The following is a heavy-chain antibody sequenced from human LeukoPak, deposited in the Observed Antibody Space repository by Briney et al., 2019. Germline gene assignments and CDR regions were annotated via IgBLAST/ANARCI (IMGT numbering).Heavy chain of an antibody. CDR1: GFTVSSNY. CDR2: IYSGGST. V-gene: IGHV3-53*01. CDR3: ARGEGGYDSNFDF. J-gene: IGHJ4*02. D-gene: IGHD5-12*01. Sequence: PGTSLRLYCAASGFTVSSNYMSWVRQAPRKGLEWVSVIYSGGSTYYAESVRGRFTISRDSSKNTLDLQMNSLRAEDTAVYYCARGEGGYDSNFDFWGQGTLVTVSS.